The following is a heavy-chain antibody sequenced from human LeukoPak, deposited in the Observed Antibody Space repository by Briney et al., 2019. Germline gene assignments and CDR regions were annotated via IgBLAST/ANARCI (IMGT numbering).Heavy chain of an antibody. J-gene: IGHJ6*02. D-gene: IGHD2-15*01. V-gene: IGHV4-34*01. CDR2: INHSGST. CDR3: ARDGGTHCSGGSCYISDGMDV. Sequence: SETLSLTCAVYGGSFSGYYWSWIRQPPGRGLEWIGEINHSGSTNYNPSLKSRVTISVGTSKNQFSPKLSSVTAADTAVYYCARDGGTHCSGGSCYISDGMDVWGQGTTVTVSS. CDR1: GGSFSGYY.